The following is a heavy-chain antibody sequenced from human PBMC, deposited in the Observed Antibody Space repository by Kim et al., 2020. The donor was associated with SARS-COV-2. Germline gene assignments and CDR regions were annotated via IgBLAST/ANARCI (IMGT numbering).Heavy chain of an antibody. CDR1: RGSISSGGHF. D-gene: IGHD2-15*01. J-gene: IGHJ4*02. V-gene: IGHV4-31*03. CDR3: ARVGLDVVAGYFDH. Sequence: SETLSLTCIVSRGSISSGGHFWSWIRQLPGGGLECIGNIYDSGNTEYNPSLESRLSISIDTSKNQFSLKMTSVTAADTAVYYCARVGLDVVAGYFDHWGPGTLVTVSS. CDR2: IYDSGNT.